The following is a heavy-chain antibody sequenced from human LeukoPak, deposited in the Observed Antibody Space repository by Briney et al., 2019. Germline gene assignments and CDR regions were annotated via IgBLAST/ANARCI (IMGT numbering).Heavy chain of an antibody. CDR3: ARVVVDYGDYPGAFDI. Sequence: GGSLRLSCAASGFTFSSYAMSWVRQAPGKGLEWVSAISGSGGSTYYADSVKGRFTISRDNSKNTLYLQMNSLRAEDTAVYYCARVVVDYGDYPGAFDIWGQGTMVTVSS. J-gene: IGHJ3*02. V-gene: IGHV3-23*01. D-gene: IGHD4-17*01. CDR2: ISGSGGST. CDR1: GFTFSSYA.